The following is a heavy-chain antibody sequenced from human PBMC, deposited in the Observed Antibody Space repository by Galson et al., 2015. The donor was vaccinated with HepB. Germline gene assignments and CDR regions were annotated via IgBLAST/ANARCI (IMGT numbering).Heavy chain of an antibody. CDR2: INPSGGST. CDR3: ARVAVVVPAAIKSERRSYFDY. V-gene: IGHV1-46*03. D-gene: IGHD2-2*02. J-gene: IGHJ4*02. Sequence: SVKVSCKASGYTFTSYYMHWVRQAPGQGLEWMGIINPSGGSTSYAQKFQGRVTMTRDTSTSTVYMELSSLRSEDTAVYYCARVAVVVPAAIKSERRSYFDYWGQGTLVTVSS. CDR1: GYTFTSYY.